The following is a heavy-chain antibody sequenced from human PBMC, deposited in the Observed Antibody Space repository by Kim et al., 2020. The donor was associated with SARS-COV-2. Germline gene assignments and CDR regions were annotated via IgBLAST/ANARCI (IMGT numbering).Heavy chain of an antibody. D-gene: IGHD3-10*01. CDR3: ARVPGPTYGMDV. CDR2: TRNKANSYTT. V-gene: IGHV3-72*01. Sequence: GGSLRLSCAASGFTFSDHYMDWVRQAPGKGLEWVGRTRNKANSYTTEYAASVKGRFTISRDDSKNSLYLQMNSLKTEDTAVYYCARVPGPTYGMDVWGQGTTATVSS. J-gene: IGHJ6*02. CDR1: GFTFSDHY.